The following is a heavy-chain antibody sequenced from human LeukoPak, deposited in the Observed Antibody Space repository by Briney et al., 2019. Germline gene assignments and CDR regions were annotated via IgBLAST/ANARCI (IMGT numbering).Heavy chain of an antibody. CDR1: GGSISSYY. Sequence: PSETLSLTCTVSGGSISSYYWSWIRQPAGKGLEWIGRIYTSGSTNYNPSLKSRVTMSVDTSKSQFSLKLSSVTAADTAVYYCARESGSSTSCYSGPFCYYYYMDVWGKGTTVTVSS. V-gene: IGHV4-4*07. J-gene: IGHJ6*03. CDR2: IYTSGST. CDR3: ARESGSSTSCYSGPFCYYYYMDV. D-gene: IGHD2-2*02.